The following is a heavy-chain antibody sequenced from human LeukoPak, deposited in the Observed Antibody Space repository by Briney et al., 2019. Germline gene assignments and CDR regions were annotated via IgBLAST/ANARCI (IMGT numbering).Heavy chain of an antibody. V-gene: IGHV3-23*01. J-gene: IGHJ4*02. CDR2: ISGRDGNT. D-gene: IGHD1-1*01. Sequence: SGGSLRLSCAASGFTFSTYGMNWVRQAPGKGLEWVSAISGRDGNTYYADSVKGRFTISRDDAKNSLYLQMNSLRAEDTAVYYCARALNLLDPVTLDYWGQGTLVTVSS. CDR1: GFTFSTYG. CDR3: ARALNLLDPVTLDY.